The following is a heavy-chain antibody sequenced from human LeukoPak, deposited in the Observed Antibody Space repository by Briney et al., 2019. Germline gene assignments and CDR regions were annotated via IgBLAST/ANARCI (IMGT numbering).Heavy chain of an antibody. V-gene: IGHV3-21*01. CDR3: ARDLSSSGTYYFDY. CDR2: ISSSSSYI. Sequence: GGSLRLSCAASGFTFSSYSMNWVRLAPGKGLEWVSSISSSSSYIYYADSVKGRFTISRDNAKNSLYLQMNRLRAEDTAVYYCARDLSSSGTYYFDYWGQGTLVTVSS. D-gene: IGHD6-13*01. CDR1: GFTFSSYS. J-gene: IGHJ4*02.